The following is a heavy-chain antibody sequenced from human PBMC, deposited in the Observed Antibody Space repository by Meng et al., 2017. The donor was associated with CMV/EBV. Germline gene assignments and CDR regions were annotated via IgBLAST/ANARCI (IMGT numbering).Heavy chain of an antibody. CDR1: GFTFSNFL. V-gene: IGHV3-74*01. J-gene: IGHJ4*02. Sequence: FFAVSGFTFSNFLMPWVRPAPGKGLVWVPRVRGDESMITYADSVKGRFSISRDNAKNHLYLQMNSLRAEDTAVYYCTREGYSGSLDYWGQGTLVTVSS. D-gene: IGHD1-26*01. CDR2: VRGDESMI. CDR3: TREGYSGSLDY.